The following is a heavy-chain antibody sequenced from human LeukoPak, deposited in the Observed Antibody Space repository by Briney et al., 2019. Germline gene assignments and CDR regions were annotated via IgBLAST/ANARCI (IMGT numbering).Heavy chain of an antibody. J-gene: IGHJ4*02. Sequence: GGSLRLSCAASGFTFSSYSMNWVRQAPGKGLEWVSYISSSSSTIYYADSAKGRFTISRDNAKNSLYLQMDSLRAEDTAVYNCAKDGYDGSGAYIDYWGQGTLVTVSS. V-gene: IGHV3-48*01. CDR1: GFTFSSYS. D-gene: IGHD3-22*01. CDR3: AKDGYDGSGAYIDY. CDR2: ISSSSSTI.